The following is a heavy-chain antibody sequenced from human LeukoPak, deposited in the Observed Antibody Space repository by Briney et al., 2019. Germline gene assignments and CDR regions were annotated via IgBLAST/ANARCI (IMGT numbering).Heavy chain of an antibody. D-gene: IGHD6-13*01. CDR1: GASIRHYY. Sequence: SETLSPTCTVSGASIRHYYWSWIRQPAGKGLEWIGRIDPSGSTNYNPSLKSRVTMSIDTSKNQFALKLNSVTPADTAVYYCAKEGAAPGPDFDYWGQGTLVIVSS. J-gene: IGHJ4*02. CDR3: AKEGAAPGPDFDY. V-gene: IGHV4-4*07. CDR2: IDPSGST.